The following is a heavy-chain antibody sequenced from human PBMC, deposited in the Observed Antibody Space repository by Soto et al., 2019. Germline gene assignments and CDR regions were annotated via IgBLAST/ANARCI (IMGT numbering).Heavy chain of an antibody. V-gene: IGHV3-7*05. J-gene: IGHJ4*02. Sequence: GGSLRLSCAASGFTFSSYWMSWVRQAPGKGLEWVANIKQDGSEKYYVDSVKGRFTISRDNSKNTLYLQMNSLRAEDTAVYYCARAYSSGWPYYFDYWGQGTLVTVSS. CDR1: GFTFSSYW. CDR3: ARAYSSGWPYYFDY. CDR2: IKQDGSEK. D-gene: IGHD6-19*01.